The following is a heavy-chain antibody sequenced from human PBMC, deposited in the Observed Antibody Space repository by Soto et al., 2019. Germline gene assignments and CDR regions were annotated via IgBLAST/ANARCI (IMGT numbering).Heavy chain of an antibody. J-gene: IGHJ5*02. Sequence: ASETLSLTCTVSSGSMKNFFWSWIRQPPGKGLEWIGYIPYSGGPTYTPSLKSRVSIAIDTSRNQFSLRLVSVTTADTAVYYCAASEVGLISVLGTWGQGTQVTVSS. CDR3: AASEVGLISVLGT. CDR2: IPYSGGP. D-gene: IGHD3-10*02. CDR1: SGSMKNFF. V-gene: IGHV4-59*01.